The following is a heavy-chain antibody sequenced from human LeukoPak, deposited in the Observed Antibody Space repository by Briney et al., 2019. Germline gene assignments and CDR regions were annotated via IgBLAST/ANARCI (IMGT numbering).Heavy chain of an antibody. CDR2: IYYSGST. CDR3: ARDRGNYYDSSGAFDI. J-gene: IGHJ3*02. CDR1: GGSVSSATYY. Sequence: SETLSLTCTVSGGSVSSATYYWRWIRQPPGKGLEWIGYIYYSGSTKYNPSLKSRVTISMDTSKNQFSLKLSSVTAADTAVYYCARDRGNYYDSSGAFDIWGQGTMVTVSS. V-gene: IGHV4-61*01. D-gene: IGHD3-22*01.